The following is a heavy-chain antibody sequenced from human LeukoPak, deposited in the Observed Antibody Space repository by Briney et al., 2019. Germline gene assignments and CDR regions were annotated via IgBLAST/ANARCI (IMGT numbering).Heavy chain of an antibody. CDR2: IYHSGST. CDR1: GGSISSYY. Sequence: PSETLSLTCTVSGGSISSYYWSWIRQPPGKGLEWIGYIYHSGSTYYNPSLKSRVTISVDRSKNQFSLKLSSVTAADTAVYYCARDRLGHDAFDIWGQGTMVTVSS. J-gene: IGHJ3*02. CDR3: ARDRLGHDAFDI. V-gene: IGHV4-59*12. D-gene: IGHD5-12*01.